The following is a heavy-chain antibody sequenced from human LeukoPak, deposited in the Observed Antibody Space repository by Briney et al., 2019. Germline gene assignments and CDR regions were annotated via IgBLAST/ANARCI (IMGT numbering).Heavy chain of an antibody. V-gene: IGHV4-34*01. J-gene: IGHJ5*02. D-gene: IGHD3-3*01. CDR3: ARRDRFLEWAISP. Sequence: SETLSLTCAVYSGSFTGYFWSWIRQPPGKGLEWIGEINHSGSTNYNPSLKSRVTMSVDTSKNQFSLKLSSVTAADTAVYYCARRDRFLEWAISPWGQGTLVTVSS. CDR1: SGSFTGYF. CDR2: INHSGST.